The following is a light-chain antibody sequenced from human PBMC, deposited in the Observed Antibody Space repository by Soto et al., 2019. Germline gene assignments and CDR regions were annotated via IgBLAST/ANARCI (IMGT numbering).Light chain of an antibody. CDR2: EVT. CDR1: SSDIGGYNY. V-gene: IGLV2-8*01. J-gene: IGLJ1*01. CDR3: SSYTSATTYV. Sequence: LTQPPSASGSPGQSVTISCTGTSSDIGGYNYVSWYQQHPGKAPKLMIYEVTKRPSGVPDRFSGSKSGNTASLTISGLQTQDEADYYCSSYTSATTYVFGTGTKVTVL.